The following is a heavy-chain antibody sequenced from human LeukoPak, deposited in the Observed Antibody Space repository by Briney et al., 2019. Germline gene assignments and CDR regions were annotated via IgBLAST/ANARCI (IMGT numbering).Heavy chain of an antibody. D-gene: IGHD1-26*01. Sequence: ASVKVSCKASGYTFSNYNVHWVRQAPGQGLEWMGIINPSGGSTSYAQKFQGRVTMTRDMSTSTVYMELSSLRSEDTAVYYCARGSLVGSDADYWGQGTLVTVSS. J-gene: IGHJ4*02. CDR3: ARGSLVGSDADY. CDR2: INPSGGST. CDR1: GYTFSNYN. V-gene: IGHV1-46*01.